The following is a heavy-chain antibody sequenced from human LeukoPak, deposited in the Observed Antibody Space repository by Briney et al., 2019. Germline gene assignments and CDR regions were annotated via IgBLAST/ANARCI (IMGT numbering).Heavy chain of an antibody. V-gene: IGHV3-30*02. Sequence: GSLRLSCAASGFTFSDYAMHWVRQAPGKGLEWLTFITGDGNIKSHADSVKGRFSVSRDNSKNTQYLQMTSLRPEDTAVYYCAKERLYSGSSFSYWGQGTLVTVSS. CDR1: GFTFSDYA. J-gene: IGHJ4*02. D-gene: IGHD1-26*01. CDR3: AKERLYSGSSFSY. CDR2: ITGDGNIK.